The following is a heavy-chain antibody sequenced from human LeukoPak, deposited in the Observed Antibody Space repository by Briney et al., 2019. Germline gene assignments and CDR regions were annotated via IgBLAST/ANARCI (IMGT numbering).Heavy chain of an antibody. CDR3: AREFLWNSNWFDP. Sequence: PSETLSLTCTVSGGSISSYYWSWTRQPPGKGLEWIGYIYYSGSTNYNPSLKSRVTISVDTSKNQFSLKLSSVTAADTAVYYCAREFLWNSNWFDPWGQGTLVTVSS. CDR1: GGSISSYY. CDR2: IYYSGST. J-gene: IGHJ5*02. D-gene: IGHD3-10*01. V-gene: IGHV4-59*01.